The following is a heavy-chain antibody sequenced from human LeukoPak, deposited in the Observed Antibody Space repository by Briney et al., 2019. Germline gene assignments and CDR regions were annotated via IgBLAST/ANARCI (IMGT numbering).Heavy chain of an antibody. D-gene: IGHD6-19*01. CDR2: INTNSGNP. V-gene: IGHV7-4-1*02. CDR1: GYTFTNYA. J-gene: IGHJ3*02. Sequence: ASVKVSCKASGYTFTNYAMNWVRQAPGQGLEWMGWINTNSGNPTYAQGFTGRFVFSLDTSVSTAYLQISSLKAEDTAVYYCARARSGWPHDAFDIWGQGTMVTVSS. CDR3: ARARSGWPHDAFDI.